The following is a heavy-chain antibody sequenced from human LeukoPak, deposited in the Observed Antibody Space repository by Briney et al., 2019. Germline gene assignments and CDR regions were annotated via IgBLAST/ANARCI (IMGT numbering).Heavy chain of an antibody. CDR1: GGSFSGYY. Sequence: RSETLSLTCAVYGGSFSGYYWSWIRQPPGKGLEWIGEINHSGSTNYNPSLKSRVTISVDTSKNQFSLKLSSVTAADTAVYYCARGRNVLRYNYAFDIWGQGTMVTVSS. J-gene: IGHJ3*02. CDR2: INHSGST. CDR3: ARGRNVLRYNYAFDI. V-gene: IGHV4-34*01. D-gene: IGHD3-9*01.